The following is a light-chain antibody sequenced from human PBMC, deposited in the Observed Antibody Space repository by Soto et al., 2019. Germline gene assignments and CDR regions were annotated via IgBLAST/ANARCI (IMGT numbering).Light chain of an antibody. Sequence: DIPMTQSPSTLSAFVGDRVTITCRASQSINSWLAWYQQKPGKAPNLLIYKASNLESRAPSRFSGSGSGTEFTLTISSLQPDDFATYYCQQYHRSPVTFGGGTKVEIK. J-gene: IGKJ4*01. V-gene: IGKV1-5*03. CDR3: QQYHRSPVT. CDR2: KAS. CDR1: QSINSW.